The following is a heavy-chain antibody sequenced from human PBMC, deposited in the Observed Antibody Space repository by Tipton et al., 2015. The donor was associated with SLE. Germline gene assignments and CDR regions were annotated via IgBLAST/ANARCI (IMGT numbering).Heavy chain of an antibody. D-gene: IGHD3-3*01. J-gene: IGHJ4*02. CDR1: GFTFSTYG. V-gene: IGHV3-23*03. CDR2: VYTGGST. Sequence: SLRLSCAASGFTFSTYGMNWVRQAPGKGLEWVSVVYTGGSTYYADSVKGRFTISKDNSKNTLYLQMNSLRAEDTAVYYCAGLPRTIFGVVTPFDYWGQGTLVTVSS. CDR3: AGLPRTIFGVVTPFDY.